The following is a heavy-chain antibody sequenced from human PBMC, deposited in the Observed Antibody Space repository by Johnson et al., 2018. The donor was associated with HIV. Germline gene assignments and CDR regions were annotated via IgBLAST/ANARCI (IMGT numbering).Heavy chain of an antibody. D-gene: IGHD2-15*01. Sequence: QVQLVESGGGVVQPGRSLRLSCAASGFTFSSYAMHWVRQAPGKGLEWVAVISYDGSNKYYADSVKGRFPISRDNSKNTRYLQMNSLRAEDTAVYYCARDRGGGTEAGAFDIWGQGTMVTGSS. V-gene: IGHV3-30-3*01. CDR2: ISYDGSNK. J-gene: IGHJ3*02. CDR3: ARDRGGGTEAGAFDI. CDR1: GFTFSSYA.